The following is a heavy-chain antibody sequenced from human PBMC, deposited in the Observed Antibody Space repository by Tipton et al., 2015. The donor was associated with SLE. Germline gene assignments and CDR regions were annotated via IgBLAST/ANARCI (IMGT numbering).Heavy chain of an antibody. CDR3: ARGGLYYYDSSGSYYFDY. Sequence: QSGPEVKKPGASVKVSCKASGYTFTSYYMHWVRQAPGQGLEWMGIINPSGGSTSYAQKFQGRVTMTRDTSTSTVYMELSSLRSEDTAVYYCARGGLYYYDSSGSYYFDYWGQGTLVTVSS. D-gene: IGHD3-22*01. CDR2: INPSGGST. J-gene: IGHJ4*02. V-gene: IGHV1-46*01. CDR1: GYTFTSYY.